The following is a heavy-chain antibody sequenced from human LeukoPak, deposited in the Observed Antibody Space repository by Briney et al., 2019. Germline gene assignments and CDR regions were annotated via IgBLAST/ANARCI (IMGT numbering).Heavy chain of an antibody. D-gene: IGHD1-1*01. CDR3: ANWNDFDY. J-gene: IGHJ4*02. CDR2: ISYDGSNK. V-gene: IGHV3-30*18. CDR1: GFTFSSYG. Sequence: GGSLRLSCAASGFTFSSYGMHWVRPAPGKGLEWVAVISYDGSNKYYADSVKGRFTISRDNSKNTLYLQMNSLRAEDTAVYYCANWNDFDYWGQGTLVTVSS.